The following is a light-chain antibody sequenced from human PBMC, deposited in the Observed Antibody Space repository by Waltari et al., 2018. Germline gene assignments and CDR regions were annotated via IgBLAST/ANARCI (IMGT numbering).Light chain of an antibody. J-gene: IGKJ2*01. CDR1: QNVGRY. V-gene: IGKV3-11*01. Sequence: VLTQSPATLSLSPGETVTLSCRASQNVGRYLAWYQQKAGRAPRLLRYDASSRATGIPVMFSGSGSGTDFTLTITTLESEDFAVYYCQQRRAFGQGTKLEI. CDR2: DAS. CDR3: QQRRA.